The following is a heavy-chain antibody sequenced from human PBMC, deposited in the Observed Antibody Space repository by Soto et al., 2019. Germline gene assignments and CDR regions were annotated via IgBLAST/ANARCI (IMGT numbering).Heavy chain of an antibody. Sequence: QVQLVQSGSEVRKPGASVTVSCKASGYTFTDYYIQWVRQAPGQGLEYMGWISPKSGGEAHAQKFRGRVTMTRATSVNSACLHLSRLTADNTAVYFCARCHRGLRCHLDYWGQGTLVTVSS. CDR2: ISPKSGGE. J-gene: IGHJ4*02. CDR3: ARCHRGLRCHLDY. CDR1: GYTFTDYY. V-gene: IGHV1-2*02. D-gene: IGHD4-17*01.